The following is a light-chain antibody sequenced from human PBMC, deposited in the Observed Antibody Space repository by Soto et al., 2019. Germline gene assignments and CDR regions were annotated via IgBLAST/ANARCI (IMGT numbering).Light chain of an antibody. CDR1: SSDVGSYNL. Sequence: QSALTQPASVSGSPGQSITISCTGTSSDVGSYNLVSWYQQHPGKAPKLMIYEGSKRPSGVSNRFSGSKSGNTASLTISGLQAEDEADYYCCSYASSSTFSVVFGGGTQLTVL. V-gene: IGLV2-23*03. J-gene: IGLJ2*01. CDR3: CSYASSSTFSVV. CDR2: EGS.